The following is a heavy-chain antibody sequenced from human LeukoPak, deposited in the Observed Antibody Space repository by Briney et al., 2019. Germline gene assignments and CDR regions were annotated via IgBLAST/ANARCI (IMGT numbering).Heavy chain of an antibody. CDR1: GGSLSDYY. D-gene: IGHD2-15*01. J-gene: IGHJ4*02. CDR2: IYTSGSN. Sequence: SETLSLTCTVSGGSLSDYYWCWIRQPPGKGLEWIGYIYTSGSNNYNPSLKSRVTMSIDTSKNQFSLKLSSVTAADTAFYYCARRGGRFDWWGQGTLVTVSS. V-gene: IGHV4-4*09. CDR3: ARRGGRFDW.